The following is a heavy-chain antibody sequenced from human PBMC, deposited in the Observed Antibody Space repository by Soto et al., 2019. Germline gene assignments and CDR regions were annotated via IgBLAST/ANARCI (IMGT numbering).Heavy chain of an antibody. D-gene: IGHD6-19*01. CDR2: IIPILGIA. CDR1: GGTFSSYA. CDR3: AVLAVAAQRYAFDI. V-gene: IGHV1-69*04. Sequence: SVKVSCKASGGTFSSYAISWVRQAPGQGLEWMGRIIPILGIANYAQKFQGRVTITADKSTSTAYMELSSLRSEDTAVYYCAVLAVAAQRYAFDIWGQGTMVTVSS. J-gene: IGHJ3*02.